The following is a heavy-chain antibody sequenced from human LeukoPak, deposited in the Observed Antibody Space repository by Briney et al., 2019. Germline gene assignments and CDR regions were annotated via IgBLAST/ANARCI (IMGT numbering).Heavy chain of an antibody. CDR1: GFSFSSSG. V-gene: IGHV3-33*01. CDR2: IWNDGGNK. J-gene: IGHJ2*01. Sequence: GGSLRLSCAASGFSFSSSGMHWVRQAPGKGREWVAVIWNDGGNKDYADSVKGRFTTSRDNSKNTLYLQMNSLRAEDTAVYYCARDRCSGGSCYSEWYFDLWGRGTLVTVSS. CDR3: ARDRCSGGSCYSEWYFDL. D-gene: IGHD2-15*01.